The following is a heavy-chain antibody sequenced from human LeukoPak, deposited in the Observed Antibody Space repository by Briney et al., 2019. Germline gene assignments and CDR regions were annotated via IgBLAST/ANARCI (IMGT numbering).Heavy chain of an antibody. CDR1: GFTLSSNY. Sequence: GGSLRLSCVASGFTLSSNYMGWVRQAPGMGLEWVSVIYSGGSTYYADSVKGRFTISRDNAKNSLYLQMNSLRAEDTAVYYCASPRRSGYPFDYWGQGTLVTVSS. V-gene: IGHV3-53*01. D-gene: IGHD3-22*01. CDR3: ASPRRSGYPFDY. CDR2: IYSGGST. J-gene: IGHJ4*02.